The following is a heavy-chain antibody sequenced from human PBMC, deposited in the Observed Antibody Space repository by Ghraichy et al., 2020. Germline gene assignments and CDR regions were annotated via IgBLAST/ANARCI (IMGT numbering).Heavy chain of an antibody. D-gene: IGHD6-19*01. CDR1: GFTFSSYA. Sequence: GGSLRLSCAASGFTFSSYAMSWVRQAPGKGLEWVSAISGSGGSTYYADSVKGRFTISRDNSKNTLYLQMNSLRAEDTAVYYCATTTEASGWPINYYYYYGMDVWGQGTTVTVSS. CDR3: ATTTEASGWPINYYYYYGMDV. V-gene: IGHV3-23*01. J-gene: IGHJ6*02. CDR2: ISGSGGST.